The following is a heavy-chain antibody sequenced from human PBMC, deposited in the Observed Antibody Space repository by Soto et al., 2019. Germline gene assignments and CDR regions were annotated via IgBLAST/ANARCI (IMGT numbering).Heavy chain of an antibody. CDR2: IYSGGST. CDR1: GFTVSSNY. Sequence: GGSLRLSCAASGFTVSSNYMSWVRQAPGKGLEWVSVIYSGGSTYYADSVKGRFTISRHNSKNTLYLQMNSLRAEDTAVYYCVRVLSGYDKGNWFDPWGQGTLVTVSS. J-gene: IGHJ5*02. CDR3: VRVLSGYDKGNWFDP. D-gene: IGHD5-12*01. V-gene: IGHV3-53*04.